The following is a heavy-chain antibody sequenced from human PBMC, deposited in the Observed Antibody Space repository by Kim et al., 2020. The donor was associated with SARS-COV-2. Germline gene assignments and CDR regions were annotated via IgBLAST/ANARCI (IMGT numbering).Heavy chain of an antibody. CDR3: ARDGSTSWGY. J-gene: IGHJ4*02. V-gene: IGHV1-3*01. D-gene: IGHD2-2*01. Sequence: NAKYSQKFQGRVTITRDTSANTAFMELSSLRFEDTAVYYCARDGSTSWGYWGQGTLVTVSS.